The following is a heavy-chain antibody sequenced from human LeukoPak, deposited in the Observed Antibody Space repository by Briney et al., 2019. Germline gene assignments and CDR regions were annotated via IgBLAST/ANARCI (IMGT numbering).Heavy chain of an antibody. V-gene: IGHV1-46*01. CDR1: GYTLTSYG. D-gene: IGHD3-16*01. CDR2: IRPCGGST. CDR3: ATGGYDWDAYDY. Sequence: ASGKVSCKASGYTLTSYGISWGRQTPGQGPGWMGLIRPCGGSTIYAQRFQGRVTMTSDRTTSIVYRELSSLRSEDTAVYFCATGGYDWDAYDYWGQGTPVTVSS. J-gene: IGHJ4*02.